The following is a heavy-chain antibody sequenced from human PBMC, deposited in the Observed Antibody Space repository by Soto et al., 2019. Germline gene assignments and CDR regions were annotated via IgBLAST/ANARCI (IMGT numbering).Heavy chain of an antibody. Sequence: QVQLVQSGAEVKKPGASVKVSCKASGYTFTNYYMHWVRQAPGQGLEWMGIINPSGGSTSYAQKFKGRVTRTRDTSTSTVYMELSSLRSEDTAVYYCVRDSGGATSNWFDPWGQGTLVTVSS. J-gene: IGHJ5*02. V-gene: IGHV1-46*03. CDR2: INPSGGST. D-gene: IGHD1-26*01. CDR1: GYTFTNYY. CDR3: VRDSGGATSNWFDP.